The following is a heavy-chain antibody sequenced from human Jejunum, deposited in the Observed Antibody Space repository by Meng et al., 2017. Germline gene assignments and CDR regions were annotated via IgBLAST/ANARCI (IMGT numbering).Heavy chain of an antibody. J-gene: IGHJ3*02. CDR1: GDTVSSNSAA. CDR2: TYYRSKWSY. V-gene: IGHV6-1*01. D-gene: IGHD6-25*01. Sequence: SETLSLPCVISGDTVSSNSAAWNWIRPSPSRGLEWLGRTYYRSKWSYDYALSMKSRITVNPDTSKNQFSLHLNSVTPEDTAVYYCARDPGGYHSALDIWGPGTMVTVSS. CDR3: ARDPGGYHSALDI.